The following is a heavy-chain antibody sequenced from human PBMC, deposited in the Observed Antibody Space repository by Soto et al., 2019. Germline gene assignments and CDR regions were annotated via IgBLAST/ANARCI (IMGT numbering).Heavy chain of an antibody. V-gene: IGHV1-18*01. J-gene: IGHJ3*02. CDR1: GYTFTSYG. Sequence: QVKLVQSGAEVKKPGASVKVSCKASGYTFTSYGISWVRQAPGQGLEWMGWISAYNGNTNYAQKLQGRVTMTTDPSPSTAYRGLRSLRSDDTAVYYCARVDDILTGYRPDAFDIWGQGTMVTVSS. CDR2: ISAYNGNT. D-gene: IGHD3-9*01. CDR3: ARVDDILTGYRPDAFDI.